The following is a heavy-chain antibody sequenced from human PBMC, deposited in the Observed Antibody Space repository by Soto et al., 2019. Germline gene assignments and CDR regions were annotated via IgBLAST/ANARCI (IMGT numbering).Heavy chain of an antibody. CDR2: INHSGST. V-gene: IGHV4-34*01. CDR1: GGSFSGYY. Sequence: SETLSLTCAVYGGSFSGYYWSWIRQPPGKGLEWIGEINHSGSTNYNPSLKSRVTISVDTSKNQFSLKLSSVTAADTAVYYCARGPRAARPSPFALWGQGTLVTVSS. CDR3: ARGPRAARPSPFAL. D-gene: IGHD6-6*01. J-gene: IGHJ4*02.